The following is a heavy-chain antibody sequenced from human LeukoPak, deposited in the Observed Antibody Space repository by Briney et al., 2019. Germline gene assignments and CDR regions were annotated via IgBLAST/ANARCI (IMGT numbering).Heavy chain of an antibody. Sequence: PGGSLRLSCAASGLTVSSSYMSWVRQAPGKGLEWVSGISDSGVTTYHADSVKGRFTISRDNSKNTLYLQMNSLRAEDTALYYCAKSRGQYGDYLFYYYGMDVWGQGTTVTVSS. J-gene: IGHJ6*02. V-gene: IGHV3-23*01. CDR2: ISDSGVTT. CDR1: GLTVSSSY. D-gene: IGHD4-17*01. CDR3: AKSRGQYGDYLFYYYGMDV.